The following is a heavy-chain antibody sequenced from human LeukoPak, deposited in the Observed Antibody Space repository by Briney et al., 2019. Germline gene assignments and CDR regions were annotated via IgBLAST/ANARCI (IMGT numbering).Heavy chain of an antibody. CDR2: IFYSGST. D-gene: IGHD2-21*02. CDR1: GGSISSYY. J-gene: IGHJ6*03. Sequence: SETLSLTCTVSGGSISSYYWSWVRQPPGKALEWIGNIFYSGSTYYSPSLKSRVTISLDTSRNQFSLKLNSVTAADTAVYYCARVGEFVVVTASTHSYYMDVWGKGTTVTVSS. V-gene: IGHV4-59*12. CDR3: ARVGEFVVVTASTHSYYMDV.